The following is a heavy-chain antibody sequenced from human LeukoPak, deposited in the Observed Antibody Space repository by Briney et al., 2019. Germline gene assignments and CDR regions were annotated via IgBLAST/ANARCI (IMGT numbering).Heavy chain of an antibody. CDR1: GFAFSNYW. Sequence: GGSLRLSCAASGFAFSNYWMHWVRQAPGKGLVWVSRTNTDGSSTNYADSVKGRFTISRDNAKNTLHLQMYSLRADDTAVYYCARDQGTMTTFDYWGQGTLVTVSS. D-gene: IGHD3-16*01. CDR3: ARDQGTMTTFDY. CDR2: TNTDGSST. J-gene: IGHJ4*02. V-gene: IGHV3-74*01.